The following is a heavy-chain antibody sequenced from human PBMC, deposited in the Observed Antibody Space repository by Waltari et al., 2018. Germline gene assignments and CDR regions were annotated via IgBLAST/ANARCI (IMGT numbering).Heavy chain of an antibody. D-gene: IGHD3-10*01. V-gene: IGHV4-31*03. Sequence: QVQLQESGPGLVKPSQTLSLTCTVSGGSISSGGYYWSWIRQHPGKGLEWIGYIYYRGSTSYNPSLKSRVTISVDTSKNQVSLKLSSVTAADTAVYYCARDSHYYGSGNPWGQGTMVTVSS. J-gene: IGHJ3*01. CDR2: IYYRGST. CDR1: GGSISSGGYY. CDR3: ARDSHYYGSGNP.